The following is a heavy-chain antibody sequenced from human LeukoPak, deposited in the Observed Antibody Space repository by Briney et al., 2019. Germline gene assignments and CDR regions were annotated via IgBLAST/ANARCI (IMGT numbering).Heavy chain of an antibody. J-gene: IGHJ5*02. CDR2: ISYDGSNK. CDR3: ARVGYNCGGDCRDWFDP. V-gene: IGHV3-30-3*01. CDR1: GFTFSSYA. D-gene: IGHD2-21*02. Sequence: SGGSLRLSCAASGFTFSSYAMHWVRQAPGKGLERVAVISYDGSNKYYADSVKGRFTISRDNSKDTLYLQMNSLRAEDTAVYYCARVGYNCGGDCRDWFDPWGQGTLVTVSS.